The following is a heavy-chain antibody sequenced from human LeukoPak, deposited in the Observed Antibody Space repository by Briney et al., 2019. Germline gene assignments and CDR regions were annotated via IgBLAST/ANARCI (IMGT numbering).Heavy chain of an antibody. V-gene: IGHV3-7*01. J-gene: IGHJ4*02. CDR2: IKKDGSEK. D-gene: IGHD3-3*01. CDR1: GFTFSSYC. CDR3: ARDFREWSLDY. Sequence: PGRSLRLSCAASGFTFSSYCMTWVRQAAGKGLEWVANIKKDGSEKNFVDSVTGRFTITRDNAMNPLNLKMDSLRAEDSAVYYCARDFREWSLDYWGQGTLVTVSS.